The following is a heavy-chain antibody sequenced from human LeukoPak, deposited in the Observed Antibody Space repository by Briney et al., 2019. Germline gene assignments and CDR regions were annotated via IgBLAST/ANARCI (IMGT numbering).Heavy chain of an antibody. V-gene: IGHV3-74*01. J-gene: IGHJ3*02. D-gene: IGHD4-11*01. Sequence: GGSLRLSCAASGFTLSGYWMHWVRQAPGKGLVWVSRINGDGSRTSYADSVKGRFTISTDNAKNTLYLQMNSLRPEDTAVYFCARDSGTVSDAFDIWGQGTMVTVSS. CDR3: ARDSGTVSDAFDI. CDR2: INGDGSRT. CDR1: GFTLSGYW.